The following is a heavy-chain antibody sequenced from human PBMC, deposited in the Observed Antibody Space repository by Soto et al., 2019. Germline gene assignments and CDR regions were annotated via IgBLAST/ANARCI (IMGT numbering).Heavy chain of an antibody. CDR2: IGATDGST. J-gene: IGHJ4*02. D-gene: IGHD1-1*01. V-gene: IGHV3-23*01. CDR1: GFTFNNYP. CDR3: AKATGATSVYYFDS. Sequence: GGSLRLSCAASGFTFNNYPMYWVRQAPGKGLEWVSAIGATDGSTYYAESVKGRFTISRDNSGNTLFLQMNSLRTEDTAVYYCAKATGATSVYYFDSWGPGILVTVSS.